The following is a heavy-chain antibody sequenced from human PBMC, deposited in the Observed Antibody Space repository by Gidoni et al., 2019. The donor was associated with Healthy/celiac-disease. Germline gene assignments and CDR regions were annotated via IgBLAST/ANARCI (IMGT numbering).Heavy chain of an antibody. J-gene: IGHJ4*01. CDR3: ARGKGYGDYDRGGFDY. CDR2: IYSGGST. D-gene: IGHD4-17*01. CDR1: GFTVSSNY. V-gene: IGHV3-53*01. Sequence: EVQLVASGGGSIQLGGSLRLSRAASGFTVSSNYMSWVRQAPGKGLEWVSVIYSGGSTYYADSVKGRFTISRDSAKNTLYLQMNSLRAEDTAVYYCARGKGYGDYDRGGFDYWGHGTLVTVSS.